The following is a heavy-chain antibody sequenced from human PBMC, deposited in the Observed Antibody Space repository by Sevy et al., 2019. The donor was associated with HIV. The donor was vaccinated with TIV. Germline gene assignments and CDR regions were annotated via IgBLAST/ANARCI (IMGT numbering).Heavy chain of an antibody. CDR3: VRAVAADGSF. D-gene: IGHD6-13*01. J-gene: IGHJ4*02. Sequence: GGSLRLSCAASGFTVSSNYMTWVRQAPGKGLEGVSVIYSDGTTYHADSVKDRFTISIDNSKNTLYLQMNSLRAEDTARYYCVRAVAADGSFWGQGTLVTVSS. V-gene: IGHV3-66*01. CDR1: GFTVSSNY. CDR2: IYSDGTT.